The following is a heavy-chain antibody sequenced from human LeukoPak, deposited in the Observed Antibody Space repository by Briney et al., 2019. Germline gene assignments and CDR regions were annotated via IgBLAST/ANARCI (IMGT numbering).Heavy chain of an antibody. D-gene: IGHD6-19*01. J-gene: IGHJ4*02. Sequence: SETLSLTCAVYGGTFSGYYWSWLRQPPGKGLEWIGEIDHSGSTNYNPSLKSRVTISVDTSNNQFSLKLTSVTAADTAVYYCARRGSGWSDWGQGTLVTVS. CDR2: IDHSGST. CDR1: GGTFSGYY. V-gene: IGHV4-34*01. CDR3: ARRGSGWSD.